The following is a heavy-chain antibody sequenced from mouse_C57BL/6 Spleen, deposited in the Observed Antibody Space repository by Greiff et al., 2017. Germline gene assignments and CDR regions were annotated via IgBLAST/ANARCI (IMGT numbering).Heavy chain of an antibody. V-gene: IGHV1-69*01. D-gene: IGHD1-1*01. Sequence: QVQLQQPGAELVMPGASVKLSCKASGYTFTSYWMHWVKQRPGQGLEWIGEIDPSDSYTNYNQKFKGKSTLTVDKSSSTAYMQLSSLTSEDSAVYYCARWYYGSREYFDVWGTGTTVTVSS. CDR2: IDPSDSYT. CDR1: GYTFTSYW. J-gene: IGHJ1*03. CDR3: ARWYYGSREYFDV.